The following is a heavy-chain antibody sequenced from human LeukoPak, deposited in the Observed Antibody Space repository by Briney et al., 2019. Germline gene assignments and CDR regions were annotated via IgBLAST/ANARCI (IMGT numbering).Heavy chain of an antibody. CDR3: ARHGAAVASRYFDL. CDR1: GYNFTTYW. Sequence: PGESLKISCKGFGYNFTTYWIGWVRQMPGKGLEWMGIIYPGDSDTRYSPSFQGQVTISADKSISTAYLQWSSLKASDTAIYYCARHGAAVASRYFDLWGRGTLLTV. CDR2: IYPGDSDT. D-gene: IGHD6-19*01. V-gene: IGHV5-51*01. J-gene: IGHJ2*01.